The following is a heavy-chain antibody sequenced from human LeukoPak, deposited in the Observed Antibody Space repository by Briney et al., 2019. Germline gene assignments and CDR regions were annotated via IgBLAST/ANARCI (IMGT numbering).Heavy chain of an antibody. Sequence: SETLSLTCTVYGGSFSGYYWSWIRQPPGKGLEWIGEINHSGSTNYNPSLKSRVTISVDTSKNQFSLKLSSVTAADTAVYYCARGLKVATMTHYMDVWGKGTTVTVSS. CDR2: INHSGST. CDR3: ARGLKVATMTHYMDV. CDR1: GGSFSGYY. V-gene: IGHV4-34*01. D-gene: IGHD5-12*01. J-gene: IGHJ6*03.